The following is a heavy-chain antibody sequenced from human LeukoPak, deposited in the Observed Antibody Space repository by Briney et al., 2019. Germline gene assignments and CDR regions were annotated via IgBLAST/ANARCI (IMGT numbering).Heavy chain of an antibody. D-gene: IGHD3-22*01. CDR3: ARDPFYYDSSGPEY. V-gene: IGHV3-21*01. Sequence: GGSLRLSCAASGFTFSSYSMNWVRQAPGKGLEWVSSISSSSSYIYYADSVKGRFTISRDNAKNSLYLQMNSLRAEDTAVYYCARDPFYYDSSGPEYWGQGTLVTVSS. CDR2: ISSSSSYI. J-gene: IGHJ4*02. CDR1: GFTFSSYS.